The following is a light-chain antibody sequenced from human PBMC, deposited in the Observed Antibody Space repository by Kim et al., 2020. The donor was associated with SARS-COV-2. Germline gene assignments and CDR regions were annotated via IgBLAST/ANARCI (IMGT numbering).Light chain of an antibody. J-gene: IGLJ3*02. CDR1: NSDVGYYKY. CDR3: NSYTRSNTWV. CDR2: DVS. Sequence: GQSITISCTGSNSDVGYYKYVSWYQQHPGKAPKLMIYDVSERPSGVSDRFSGSKSGNTASLTISGLQAEDEADYYCNSYTRSNTWVFGGGTKLTVL. V-gene: IGLV2-14*04.